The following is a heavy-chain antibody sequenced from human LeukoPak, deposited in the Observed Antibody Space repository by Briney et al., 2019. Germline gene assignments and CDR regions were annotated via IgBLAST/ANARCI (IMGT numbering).Heavy chain of an antibody. D-gene: IGHD1-26*01. Sequence: GRSLRLSCAASGFTFSRYAMHWVRQPPGKGLEWVAVISYDGNDKYSADSVKGRFTISRDNSKNTLYLQMNSLRAEDTAVYYCARDRGIVGATPDAFDIWGQGTMVTVSS. J-gene: IGHJ3*02. CDR1: GFTFSRYA. CDR3: ARDRGIVGATPDAFDI. CDR2: ISYDGNDK. V-gene: IGHV3-30-3*01.